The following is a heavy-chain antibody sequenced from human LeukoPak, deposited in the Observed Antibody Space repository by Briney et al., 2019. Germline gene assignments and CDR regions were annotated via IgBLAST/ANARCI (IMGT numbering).Heavy chain of an antibody. CDR1: GFTFTSYA. CDR2: ISSSSGRIT. V-gene: IGHV3-23*01. J-gene: IGHJ4*02. D-gene: IGHD2/OR15-2a*01. CDR3: AKDRGSMTKDFDY. Sequence: GGSLRLSCAASGFTFTSYAMSWVRQAPGKGLEWVSVISSSSGRITHYADSVKGRFTISRDNSKNTMYLQMNSLRGEDTAVYYCAKDRGSMTKDFDYWGQGTLVTVSS.